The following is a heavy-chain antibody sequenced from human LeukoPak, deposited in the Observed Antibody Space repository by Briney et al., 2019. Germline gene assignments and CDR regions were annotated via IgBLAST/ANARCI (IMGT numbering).Heavy chain of an antibody. D-gene: IGHD6-13*01. Sequence: PGGSLRLSCVASGFSFSNAWMNWVRQAPGKGLEWVSVIHSGGNTYYADSVKGRFAISRDNPKNTLYLLMNSLRAEDTAVYYCAREVSYRSSWYLDYWGQGTLVTVSS. J-gene: IGHJ4*02. CDR2: IHSGGNT. CDR3: AREVSYRSSWYLDY. CDR1: GFSFSNAW. V-gene: IGHV3-53*01.